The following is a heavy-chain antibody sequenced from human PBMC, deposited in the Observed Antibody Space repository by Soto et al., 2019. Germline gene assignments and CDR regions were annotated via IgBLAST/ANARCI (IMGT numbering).Heavy chain of an antibody. CDR2: IIPIFGTA. V-gene: IGHV1-69*13. CDR3: ASSAPAAASLRAFYYNY. D-gene: IGHD3-10*01. Sequence: ASVKVSCKASAGTFSSYAISWVRQAPGQGLEWMGGIIPIFGTANYAQKFKGRVTITADESTSTAYMELSSLRSEDTAVYYCASSAPAAASLRAFYYNYWGQGTLVTVSS. CDR1: AGTFSSYA. J-gene: IGHJ4*02.